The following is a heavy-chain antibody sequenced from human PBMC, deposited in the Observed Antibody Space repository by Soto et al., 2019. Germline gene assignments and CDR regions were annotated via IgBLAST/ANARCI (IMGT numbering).Heavy chain of an antibody. Sequence: EVQLVESGGGLVQPGRSLRLACAASGFTFDQYTMHWVRQAPGKGLEWVSSITWHSGTIGYADSVKGRFNISRDNAKNSLYLQMNSLRGEDTALYYCAKEMITFGDFNYYYMDVWGNGTTVTVSS. J-gene: IGHJ6*03. CDR3: AKEMITFGDFNYYYMDV. V-gene: IGHV3-9*01. CDR2: ITWHSGTI. CDR1: GFTFDQYT. D-gene: IGHD3-16*01.